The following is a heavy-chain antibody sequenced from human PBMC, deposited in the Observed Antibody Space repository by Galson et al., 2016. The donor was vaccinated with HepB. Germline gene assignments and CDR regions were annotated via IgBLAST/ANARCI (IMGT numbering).Heavy chain of an antibody. Sequence: QSGAEVKEPGDFLRISCEASGYKFTSLWVAWVRQVPGKGLEWMGVIFPGDSDPKYSPSFKGLLTFSVDESANTAYMLWSSLRASDTGIYYCARRGNSSGLDLWGQGTQVTVAS. J-gene: IGHJ5*02. CDR2: IFPGDSDP. CDR3: ARRGNSSGLDL. D-gene: IGHD6-19*01. CDR1: GYKFTSLW. V-gene: IGHV5-51*01.